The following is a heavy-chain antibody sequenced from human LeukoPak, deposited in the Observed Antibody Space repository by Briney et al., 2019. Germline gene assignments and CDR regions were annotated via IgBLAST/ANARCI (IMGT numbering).Heavy chain of an antibody. D-gene: IGHD6-6*01. CDR1: GFTFNNFA. J-gene: IGHJ4*02. V-gene: IGHV3-23*01. Sequence: GGSLRLSCAASGFTFNNFAMAWVRQAPGKGLEWVSGISGNGGSTYYTDSVKGRFTVSRDNSKNTLFLVMNSLRAEDTAVYYCAKDAISSIAVRRFDYWGQGTLVTVSS. CDR3: AKDAISSIAVRRFDY. CDR2: ISGNGGST.